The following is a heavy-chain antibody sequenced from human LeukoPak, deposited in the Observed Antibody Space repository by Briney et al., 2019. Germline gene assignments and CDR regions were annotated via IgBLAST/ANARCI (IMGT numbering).Heavy chain of an antibody. CDR3: ARDRYYGSGSSSPISYYYYYMDV. D-gene: IGHD3-10*01. CDR1: GGTFSSYA. Sequence: SVKVSCKASGGTFSSYAISWVRQAPGQGLEWMGGIIPIFGTANYAQKFQGRVTITADESTSTAYMELSSLRSEDTAVYYCARDRYYGSGSSSPISYYYYYMDVWGKGTTVTISS. CDR2: IIPIFGTA. J-gene: IGHJ6*03. V-gene: IGHV1-69*13.